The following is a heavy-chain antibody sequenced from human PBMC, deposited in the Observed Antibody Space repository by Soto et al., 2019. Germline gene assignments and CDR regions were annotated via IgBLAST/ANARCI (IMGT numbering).Heavy chain of an antibody. Sequence: ASVKVSCKASGYTFTSYGISWVRQAPGQGLEWMGWISAYNGNTNYAQKLQGRVTMTTDTSTSTAYMELRSLRSDDTAVYYCARVRDGPTYGSSWSDFDYWGQGTLVTVPQ. CDR3: ARVRDGPTYGSSWSDFDY. CDR2: ISAYNGNT. CDR1: GYTFTSYG. V-gene: IGHV1-18*04. J-gene: IGHJ4*02. D-gene: IGHD6-13*01.